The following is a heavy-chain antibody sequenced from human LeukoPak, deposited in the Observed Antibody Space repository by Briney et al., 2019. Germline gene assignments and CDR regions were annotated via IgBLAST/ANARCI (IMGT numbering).Heavy chain of an antibody. CDR1: GGSINSDY. V-gene: IGHV4-34*01. Sequence: SETLSLTCSVSGGSINSDYWNWIRQPPGKGLEWIGEINHSGSTNYNPSLKSRVTISVDTSKNQFSLKLSSVTAADTAVYYCARGQGGSSHYYDRGTYYFDYWGQGTLVTVSS. CDR2: INHSGST. J-gene: IGHJ4*02. D-gene: IGHD3-22*01. CDR3: ARGQGGSSHYYDRGTYYFDY.